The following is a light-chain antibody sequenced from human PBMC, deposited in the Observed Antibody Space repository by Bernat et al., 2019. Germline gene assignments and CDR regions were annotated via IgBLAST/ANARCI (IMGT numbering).Light chain of an antibody. CDR2: AAS. J-gene: IGKJ5*01. CDR3: QQRSKWPLT. CDR1: QSVYTY. V-gene: IGKV3-11*01. Sequence: EIVLTQSPATLSLSPGERATLSCRASQSVYTYLAWYQQKPGQAPRLLIYAASYRATGIPARFSGSGSGTDFTLTISRLEPEDFALYYCQQRSKWPLTFGQGTRLEIK.